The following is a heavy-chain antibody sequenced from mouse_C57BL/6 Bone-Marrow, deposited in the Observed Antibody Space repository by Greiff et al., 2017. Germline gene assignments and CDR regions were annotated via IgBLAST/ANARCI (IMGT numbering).Heavy chain of an antibody. D-gene: IGHD3-3*01. Sequence: VKLMESGAELARPGASVKLSCKASGYTFTSYGISWVKQRTGQGLEWIGEIYPRSGNTYYNEKFKGKATLTADKSSSTAYMELRSLTSEDSAVYFCARSRTWGSDFDYWGQGTTLTVSS. CDR1: GYTFTSYG. J-gene: IGHJ2*01. V-gene: IGHV1-81*01. CDR3: ARSRTWGSDFDY. CDR2: IYPRSGNT.